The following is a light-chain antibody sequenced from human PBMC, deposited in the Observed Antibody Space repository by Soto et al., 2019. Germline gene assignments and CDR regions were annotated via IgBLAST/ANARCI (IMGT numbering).Light chain of an antibody. V-gene: IGKV3-20*01. CDR1: QSVNSNY. Sequence: EIGLTQSPGTLSLSPVERATLSCRASQSVNSNYLAWYQQKLGQAPSLLIYGASSRATGIPDRFSGSGSGTDFTLTISRLEPEDFAVYYCQQYGGSPRTFGQGTKVDIK. CDR2: GAS. J-gene: IGKJ1*01. CDR3: QQYGGSPRT.